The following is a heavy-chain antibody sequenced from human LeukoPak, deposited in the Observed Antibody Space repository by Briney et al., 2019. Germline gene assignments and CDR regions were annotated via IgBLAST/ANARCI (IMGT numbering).Heavy chain of an antibody. CDR3: ARGLYCSGTSCDYHWFDP. D-gene: IGHD2-2*01. V-gene: IGHV4-34*01. CDR2: INHSGST. Sequence: SETLSLTCAVYGGSFSGYYWSWIRQPPGKGLEWIGEINHSGSTNYNPSLKSRVTISVDTSKNQFSLKLSSVTAADTAVYYCARGLYCSGTSCDYHWFDPWGQGTLVTVSS. CDR1: GGSFSGYY. J-gene: IGHJ5*02.